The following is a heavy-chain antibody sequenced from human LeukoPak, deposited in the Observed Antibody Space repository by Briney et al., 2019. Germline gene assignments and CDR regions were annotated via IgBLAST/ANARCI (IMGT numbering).Heavy chain of an antibody. CDR3: ARDREGYCSSTSCAGSGWFDP. D-gene: IGHD2-2*01. CDR1: GGSISSYY. V-gene: IGHV4-59*01. J-gene: IGHJ5*02. Sequence: SETLSLTCTVSGGSISSYYWSWIRQPPGKGLEWIGYIYYSGSTNYNPSLKSRVTISVDTSKNQFSLKLSSGTAADTAVYYCARDREGYCSSTSCAGSGWFDPWGQGTLVTVPS. CDR2: IYYSGST.